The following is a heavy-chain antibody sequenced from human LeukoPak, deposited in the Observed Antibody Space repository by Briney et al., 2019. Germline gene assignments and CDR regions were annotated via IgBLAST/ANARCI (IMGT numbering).Heavy chain of an antibody. CDR3: ARDGRGSYGFREFDY. V-gene: IGHV3-7*01. Sequence: GGSLRLSCAASGFTFSSYWMSWVRQSPGKGLEWVANIKQDGSEKYYVDSVKGRLTISRDNAKNSLYLQMNSLRAEDTAVYYCARDGRGSYGFREFDYWGQGTLVTVSS. CDR1: GFTFSSYW. D-gene: IGHD1-26*01. J-gene: IGHJ4*02. CDR2: IKQDGSEK.